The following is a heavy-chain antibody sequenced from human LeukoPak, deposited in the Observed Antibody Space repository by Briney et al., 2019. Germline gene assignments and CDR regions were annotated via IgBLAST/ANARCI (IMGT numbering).Heavy chain of an antibody. J-gene: IGHJ3*02. Sequence: GGSLRLSCAAPGFTFDDYAMHWVRQAPEKGLEWVSGISWNSGSIGYADSVKGRFTISRDNAKNSLYLQMNSLRAEDTALYYCAKGMTTVTTNLFDIWGQGTMVTVPS. D-gene: IGHD4-11*01. CDR1: GFTFDDYA. CDR2: ISWNSGSI. V-gene: IGHV3-9*01. CDR3: AKGMTTVTTNLFDI.